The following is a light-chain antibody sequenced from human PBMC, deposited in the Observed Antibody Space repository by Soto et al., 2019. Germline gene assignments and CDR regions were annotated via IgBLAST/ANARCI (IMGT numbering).Light chain of an antibody. CDR1: SSDVGNYNY. Sequence: QSALTQPASVSGSPGQSISISCTGTSSDVGNYNYVSWYQHHPGKAPKLIMYDVSNRPSGVSYRFSGSKSGNTASLTISGLQAEDEADYYCSSYTTPSPWVFGGGTKLTVL. V-gene: IGLV2-14*03. CDR2: DVS. J-gene: IGLJ3*02. CDR3: SSYTTPSPWV.